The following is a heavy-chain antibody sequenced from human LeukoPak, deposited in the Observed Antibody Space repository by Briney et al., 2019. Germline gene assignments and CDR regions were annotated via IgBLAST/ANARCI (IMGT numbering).Heavy chain of an antibody. D-gene: IGHD1-1*01. J-gene: IGHJ3*02. CDR2: ISSNGGST. CDR1: GFTFSSYA. Sequence: PGGSLRLSCAASGFTFSSYAMHWVRQAPGKGLEYVSAISSNGGSTYYANSVKGRFTISRDNSKNTLYLQMGSLRAEDMAVYYCARDLFWRQWPGGTTAFDIWGQGTMVTVSS. CDR3: ARDLFWRQWPGGTTAFDI. V-gene: IGHV3-64*01.